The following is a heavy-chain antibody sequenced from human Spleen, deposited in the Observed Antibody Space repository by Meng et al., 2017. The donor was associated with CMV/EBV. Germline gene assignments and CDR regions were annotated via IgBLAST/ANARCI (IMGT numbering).Heavy chain of an antibody. V-gene: IGHV3-30*03. CDR2: VSYHGRNK. CDR1: GFIFSSFD. D-gene: IGHD5-18*01. CDR3: ARANTASFDY. Sequence: GESLKISCAAPGFIFSSFDLHWVRQAPGKGLEWVADVSYHGRNKYYADSVRGRFTISRDNSKNTVYLQMNNLRLEDTAVYYCARANTASFDYWGQGTLVTVSS. J-gene: IGHJ4*02.